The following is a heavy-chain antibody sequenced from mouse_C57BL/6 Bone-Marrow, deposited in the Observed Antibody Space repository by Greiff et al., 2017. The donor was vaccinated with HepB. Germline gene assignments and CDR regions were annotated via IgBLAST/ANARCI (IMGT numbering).Heavy chain of an antibody. CDR3: ARDYYGSWFAY. CDR1: GYAFTNYL. D-gene: IGHD1-1*01. CDR2: INPGSGGT. V-gene: IGHV1-54*01. J-gene: IGHJ3*01. Sequence: VQLQQSGAELVRPGTSVKVSCKASGYAFTNYLIEWVKQRPGQGLEWIGVINPGSGGTNYNEKFKGKATLTADKSSRTAYMQLSSLTSEDSAVYFCARDYYGSWFAYWGQGTLVTVSA.